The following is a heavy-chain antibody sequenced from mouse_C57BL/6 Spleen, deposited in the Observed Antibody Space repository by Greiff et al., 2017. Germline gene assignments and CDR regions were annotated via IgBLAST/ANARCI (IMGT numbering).Heavy chain of an antibody. Sequence: QVHVKQSGAELVRPGASVKLSCKASGYTFTDYYINWVKQRPGQGLEWIARIYPGSGNTYYNEKFKGKATLTAEKSSSTAYMQLSSLTSEDSAVYFCAREGAEGWGDYWGQGTTLTVSS. J-gene: IGHJ2*01. D-gene: IGHD3-3*01. CDR1: GYTFTDYY. CDR2: IYPGSGNT. CDR3: AREGAEGWGDY. V-gene: IGHV1-76*01.